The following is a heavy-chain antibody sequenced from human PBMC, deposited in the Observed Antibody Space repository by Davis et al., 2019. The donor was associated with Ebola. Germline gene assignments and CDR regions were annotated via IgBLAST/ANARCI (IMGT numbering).Heavy chain of an antibody. CDR3: GRHRGGGYCTGGGCFSYFDF. J-gene: IGHJ4*02. Sequence: GESLKISCKGSGYTFADYWIGWVRQLPGKGLEWVAVIFPGDSDTRYSPSFQGQVTISVDKSINTAYLQWSSLRASDTAMYYCGRHRGGGYCTGGGCFSYFDFWAQGTLVTVSS. CDR2: IFPGDSDT. D-gene: IGHD2-15*01. CDR1: GYTFADYW. V-gene: IGHV5-51*01.